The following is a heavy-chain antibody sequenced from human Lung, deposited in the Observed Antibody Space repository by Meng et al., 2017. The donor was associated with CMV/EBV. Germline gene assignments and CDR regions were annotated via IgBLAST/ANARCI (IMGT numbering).Heavy chain of an antibody. CDR3: ARALREYSSSSSDS. Sequence: SVKVSCXASGDMFSTYAITWVRQAPGQGLEWMGELIPILNAPNYAQKFQGRVRITADKSTTTAYMELSSLRSDDTAVYYCARALREYSSSSSDSWGQGPLVTVSS. CDR1: GDMFSTYA. V-gene: IGHV1-69*10. D-gene: IGHD6-6*01. CDR2: LIPILNAP. J-gene: IGHJ4*02.